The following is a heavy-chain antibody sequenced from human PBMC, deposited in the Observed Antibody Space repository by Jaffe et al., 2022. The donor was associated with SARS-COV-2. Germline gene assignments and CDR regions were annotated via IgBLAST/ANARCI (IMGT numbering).Heavy chain of an antibody. Sequence: EVQLVESGGGLVKPGGSLRLSCAASGFTFSNVWMSWVRQAPGKGLEWVGRIKRKTDDGTTDYAAPVKDRFTISRDDSKNTLYLQINSLKTEDTGVYYCTTHRSGSFDYWGQGTLVTVSS. CDR1: GFTFSNVW. CDR2: IKRKTDDGTT. J-gene: IGHJ4*02. D-gene: IGHD3-10*01. CDR3: TTHRSGSFDY. V-gene: IGHV3-15*01.